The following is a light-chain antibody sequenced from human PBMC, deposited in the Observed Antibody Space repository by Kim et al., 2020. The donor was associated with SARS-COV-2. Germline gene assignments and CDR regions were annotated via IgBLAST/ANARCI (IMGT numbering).Light chain of an antibody. CDR3: QVWDSSLCV. J-gene: IGLJ1*01. V-gene: IGLV3-9*01. Sequence: LALDKTARITWGENSIGRKIVLCYHQKPGQAPVLVIYRDSNRPSGIPERFSGSNSGNTATLTISRAQAGDEADYYCQVWDSSLCVFGTGTKVTVL. CDR1: SIGRKI. CDR2: RDS.